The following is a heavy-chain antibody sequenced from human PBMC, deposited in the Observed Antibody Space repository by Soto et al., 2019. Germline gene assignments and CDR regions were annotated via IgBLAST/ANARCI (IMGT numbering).Heavy chain of an antibody. CDR1: GGSISSGGYY. CDR2: IYYSGST. J-gene: IGHJ4*02. Sequence: QVQLQESGPGLVKPSQTLSLTCTVSGGSISSGGYYWSWTRQHPGKALEWIGYIYYSGSTYYNPSLKSRVTISVDTSKNQFSLKLSSVTAADTAVYYCARAYYDSSGYPDYWGQGTLVTVSS. D-gene: IGHD3-22*01. V-gene: IGHV4-31*03. CDR3: ARAYYDSSGYPDY.